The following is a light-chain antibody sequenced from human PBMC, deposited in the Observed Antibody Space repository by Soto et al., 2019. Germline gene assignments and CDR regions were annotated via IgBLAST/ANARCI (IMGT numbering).Light chain of an antibody. V-gene: IGKV1-39*01. CDR2: AAS. CDR3: QQSYSTPLT. Sequence: DIQMTQSPSSLSASVGDRVTITCRASQSISNYLNWYQRKPGKAPEFLIYAASSLQSGVPSSFSGSGSGTDFTLTIRSLQPEDFATYYCQQSYSTPLTFGGGTKVEMK. CDR1: QSISNY. J-gene: IGKJ4*01.